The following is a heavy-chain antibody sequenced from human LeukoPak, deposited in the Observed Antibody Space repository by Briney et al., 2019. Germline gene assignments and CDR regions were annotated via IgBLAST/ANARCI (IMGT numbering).Heavy chain of an antibody. CDR3: ARDFVYYDSSGYYYPFDY. CDR2: IYYSGSS. CDR1: GGSISNSNYY. D-gene: IGHD3-22*01. J-gene: IGHJ4*02. V-gene: IGHV4-39*02. Sequence: SETLSLTCTVSGGSISNSNYYWGWIRQPPGKGLEWIGSIYYSGSSYYNPSLKSRVTISVDTSKSQFSLKLSSVTAADTAVYYCARDFVYYDSSGYYYPFDYWGQGTLVTVSS.